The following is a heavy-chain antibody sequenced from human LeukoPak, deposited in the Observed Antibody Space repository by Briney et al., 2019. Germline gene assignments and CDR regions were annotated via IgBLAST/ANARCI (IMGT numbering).Heavy chain of an antibody. CDR3: ARYSGSYPLFDY. D-gene: IGHD1-26*01. CDR2: ISAYNGNT. Sequence: ASVKVSCKASGYTFTSYGISWVRQAPRQGLEWLGWISAYNGNTNYAQKLQGRVTMTTDTSTSTAYMELRSLRSDDTAVYYCARYSGSYPLFDYWGQGTLVTVSS. J-gene: IGHJ4*02. CDR1: GYTFTSYG. V-gene: IGHV1-18*01.